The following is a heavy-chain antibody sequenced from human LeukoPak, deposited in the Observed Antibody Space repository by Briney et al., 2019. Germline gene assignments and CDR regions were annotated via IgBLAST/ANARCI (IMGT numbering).Heavy chain of an antibody. Sequence: ASVKVSCKASGYTFTSYGINWVRQATGQGLEWMGWMNPNSGNTGYAQKFQGRVTMTRNTSISTAYMELSSLRSEDTAVYYCARELIAAAGMNYWGQGTLVTVSS. J-gene: IGHJ4*02. CDR2: MNPNSGNT. CDR3: ARELIAAAGMNY. CDR1: GYTFTSYG. D-gene: IGHD6-13*01. V-gene: IGHV1-8*02.